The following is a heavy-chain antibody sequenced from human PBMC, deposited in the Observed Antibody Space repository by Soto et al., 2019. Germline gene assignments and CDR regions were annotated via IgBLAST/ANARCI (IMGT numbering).Heavy chain of an antibody. V-gene: IGHV6-1*01. CDR2: TYYRPKWYN. CDR3: ARVDLAARPGYYYYYMDV. Sequence: SQTLSLTCAISGDSVSSNSAAWNWIRQSPSRGLKWLGRTYYRPKWYNDYAVSVKSRITINPDTSKNQFSLQLNSVTPEDTAVYYCARVDLAARPGYYYYYMDVWGKGTTVTVSS. CDR1: GDSVSSNSAA. J-gene: IGHJ6*03. D-gene: IGHD6-6*01.